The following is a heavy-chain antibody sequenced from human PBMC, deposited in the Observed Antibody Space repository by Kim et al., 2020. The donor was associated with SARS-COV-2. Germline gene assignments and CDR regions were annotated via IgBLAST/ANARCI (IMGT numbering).Heavy chain of an antibody. J-gene: IGHJ4*02. V-gene: IGHV3-23*01. Sequence: GGSRRLSCAASGFTFSSYAMSWVRQAPGKGLEWVSAISGSGGSTYYADSVKGRFTISRDNSKNTLYLQMNSLRAEDTAVYYCAKDLFGGSGSYFDYWGQGTLVTVSS. D-gene: IGHD3-10*01. CDR2: ISGSGGST. CDR3: AKDLFGGSGSYFDY. CDR1: GFTFSSYA.